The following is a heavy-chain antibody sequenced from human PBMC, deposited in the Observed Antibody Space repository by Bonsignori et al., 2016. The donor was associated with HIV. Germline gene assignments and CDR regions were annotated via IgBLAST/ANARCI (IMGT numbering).Heavy chain of an antibody. J-gene: IGHJ4*02. CDR1: GFTFSDYY. CDR3: ARDSVYGDYAFDY. V-gene: IGHV3-11*01. D-gene: IGHD4-17*01. Sequence: GGSLRLSCAASGFTFSDYYMSWIRQAPGKGLEWVSYISSSGSTIYYADSVKGRFTISRDNAKNSLYLQMNSLRAEDTAVYYCARDSVYGDYAFDYWGQGTLVTVSS. CDR2: ISSSGSTI.